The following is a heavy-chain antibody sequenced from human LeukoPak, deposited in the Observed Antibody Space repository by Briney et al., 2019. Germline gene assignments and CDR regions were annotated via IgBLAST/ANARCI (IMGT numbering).Heavy chain of an antibody. J-gene: IGHJ3*02. CDR1: GDSISSYY. CDR2: IYYSGST. D-gene: IGHD4-23*01. V-gene: IGHV4-59*01. Sequence: SETLSLTCTVSGDSISSYYWSWIRQPPGKGLEWIGYIYYSGSTNCNPSVKSRVAMSVDTSKKQFSLKLSSLTAAETAVYYCARGGTAVIAPYAFDIWGQGTMVTVSS. CDR3: ARGGTAVIAPYAFDI.